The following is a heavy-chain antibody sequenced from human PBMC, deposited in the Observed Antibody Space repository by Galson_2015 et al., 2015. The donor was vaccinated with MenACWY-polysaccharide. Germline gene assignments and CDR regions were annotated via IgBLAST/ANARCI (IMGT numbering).Heavy chain of an antibody. Sequence: SLRLSCAASGFTFSSYGMHWVRQAPGKGLEWVTYITYDGSDQNYARSVKGRFTISRDNSKNTLYLQMNSLRTEDTAVYYCASSPTRGLWGQGTLVTVSS. D-gene: IGHD3/OR15-3a*01. CDR3: ASSPTRGL. CDR1: GFTFSSYG. V-gene: IGHV3-30*03. CDR2: ITYDGSDQ. J-gene: IGHJ4*02.